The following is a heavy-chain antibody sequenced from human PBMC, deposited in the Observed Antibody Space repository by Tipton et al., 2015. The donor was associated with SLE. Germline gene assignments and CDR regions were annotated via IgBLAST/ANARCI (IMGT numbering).Heavy chain of an antibody. V-gene: IGHV4-59*12. D-gene: IGHD1-26*01. Sequence: LRLFCTVSGGSISSYYWSWIRQPPGKGLEWIGYIYYSGSTNYNPSLKSRVTISVDTSKNQFSLKLSSVTAADTAVYYCARGQEGSGCLDYWGQGTLVTVSS. J-gene: IGHJ4*02. CDR1: GGSISSYY. CDR3: ARGQEGSGCLDY. CDR2: IYYSGST.